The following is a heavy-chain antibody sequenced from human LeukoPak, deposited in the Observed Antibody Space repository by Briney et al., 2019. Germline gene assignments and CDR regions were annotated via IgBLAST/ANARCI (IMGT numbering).Heavy chain of an antibody. CDR2: IWYDGSNK. CDR1: GFTFSSYV. D-gene: IGHD2-21*01. Sequence: GGSLRLSCAASGFTFSSYVMHWVRQAPGKGLEWVAVIWYDGSNKCYADSVKGRFTISRDNSKNTLYLQMNSLRAEDTAVYYCARDVAYSFDYWGQGTLVTVSS. CDR3: ARDVAYSFDY. J-gene: IGHJ4*02. V-gene: IGHV3-33*01.